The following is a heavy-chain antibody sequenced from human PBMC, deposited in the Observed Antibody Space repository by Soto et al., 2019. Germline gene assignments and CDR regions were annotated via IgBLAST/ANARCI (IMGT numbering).Heavy chain of an antibody. J-gene: IGHJ3*02. CDR3: ARNSERDHAFDI. Sequence: GGSLRLSCAASGFTFSSYGMHWVRQAPGKGLEWVAVIWYDGSNKYYADSVKGRFTISRDNSKNTLYLQMNSLRAEDTAVYYCARNSERDHAFDIWGQGTMVTVSS. CDR1: GFTFSSYG. CDR2: IWYDGSNK. V-gene: IGHV3-33*01.